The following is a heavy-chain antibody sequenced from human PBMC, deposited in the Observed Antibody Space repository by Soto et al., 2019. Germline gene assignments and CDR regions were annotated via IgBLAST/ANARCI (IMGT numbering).Heavy chain of an antibody. Sequence: GFLRVSCSASGFTFSSYAMHWVRQAQGKGLEYVSAISSNGGSTYYADSVKGRFTISRDNSKNTLYLQMSSLRAEDTAVYYCVKEGPGSSWYRDYYGMDVWGQGTTVTVSS. CDR1: GFTFSSYA. J-gene: IGHJ6*02. V-gene: IGHV3-64D*08. CDR2: ISSNGGST. CDR3: VKEGPGSSWYRDYYGMDV. D-gene: IGHD6-13*01.